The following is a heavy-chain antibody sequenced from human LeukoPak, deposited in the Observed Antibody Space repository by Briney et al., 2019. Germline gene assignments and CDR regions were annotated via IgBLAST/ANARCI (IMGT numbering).Heavy chain of an antibody. J-gene: IGHJ5*02. CDR2: INHSGST. CDR3: ARSANIVVVVAATHWFDP. CDR1: GGSFSGYY. D-gene: IGHD2-15*01. Sequence: SETLSLTCAVYGGSFSGYYWSWIRQPPGKGLEWNGEINHSGSTSYNPSLKSRVTISVDTSKNQFSLKLSSVTAADTAVYYCARSANIVVVVAATHWFDPWGQGTLVTVSS. V-gene: IGHV4-34*01.